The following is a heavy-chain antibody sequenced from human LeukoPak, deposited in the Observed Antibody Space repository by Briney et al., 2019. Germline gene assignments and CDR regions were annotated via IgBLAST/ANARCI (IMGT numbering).Heavy chain of an antibody. CDR1: GFTFSTYS. CDR2: ISDSSGTI. Sequence: GGSLRLSCAASGFTFSTYSMNWVRQAPGKGLEWVSYISDSSGTIYYADSVKGRFTISRDNAKNSLYLQMNSLRAEDTAVYYCASPFDYWGQGTLLTVSS. CDR3: ASPFDY. V-gene: IGHV3-48*01. J-gene: IGHJ4*02.